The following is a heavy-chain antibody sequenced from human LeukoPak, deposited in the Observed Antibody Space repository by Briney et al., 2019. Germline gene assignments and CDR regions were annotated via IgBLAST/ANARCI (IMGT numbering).Heavy chain of an antibody. CDR1: GGSFSRYA. CDR2: IIPMFGTA. Sequence: ASVTVSFTASGGSFSRYAISWVRQAPGQGLEWMGGIIPMFGTANYAQKFQGRVTITADESTRTAYMELRTLRSEDTAIYYCARGSGETGGYYYVYWGRGTPVTVSS. D-gene: IGHD3-22*01. V-gene: IGHV1-69*13. CDR3: ARGSGETGGYYYVY. J-gene: IGHJ4*02.